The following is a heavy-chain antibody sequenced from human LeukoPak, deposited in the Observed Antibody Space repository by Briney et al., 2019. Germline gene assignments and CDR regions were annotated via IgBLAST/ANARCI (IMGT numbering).Heavy chain of an antibody. CDR3: ARASRRDGYKTDY. Sequence: SETLSLTCAVYGGSFSGYYWSWIRQPPGKGLEWIGEINHSGSTNYNPSLKSRVTISVDTSKNQFSLKLSSVTAADTAVYYCARASRRDGYKTDYWGQGTLVTVSS. V-gene: IGHV4-34*01. CDR2: INHSGST. J-gene: IGHJ4*02. D-gene: IGHD5-24*01. CDR1: GGSFSGYY.